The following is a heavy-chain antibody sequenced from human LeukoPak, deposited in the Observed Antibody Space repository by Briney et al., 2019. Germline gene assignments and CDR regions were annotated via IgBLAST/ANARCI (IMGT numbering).Heavy chain of an antibody. J-gene: IGHJ4*02. CDR3: ATWITMIVVVTSY. Sequence: SETLSLTCTVSGGSISSSSYYWGWIRQPPGKGLEWIGSIYHSGSTYYNPSLKSRVTISVDTSKNQFSLKLSSVTAADTAVYYCATWITMIVVVTSYWGQGTLVTVSS. D-gene: IGHD3-22*01. CDR1: GGSISSSSYY. CDR2: IYHSGST. V-gene: IGHV4-39*01.